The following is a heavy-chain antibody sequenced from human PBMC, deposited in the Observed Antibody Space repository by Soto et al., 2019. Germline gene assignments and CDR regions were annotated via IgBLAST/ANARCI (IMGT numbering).Heavy chain of an antibody. Sequence: GGSLRLSCKGSGYSFTSYWIGWVRQMPGKGLEWMGIIYPGDSDTRYSPSFQGQVTISADKSISTAYLQWSSLKASDTAMYYCARVLYGDSGDYYYYMDVWGKGTTVTVSS. CDR2: IYPGDSDT. CDR3: ARVLYGDSGDYYYYMDV. D-gene: IGHD4-17*01. V-gene: IGHV5-51*01. J-gene: IGHJ6*03. CDR1: GYSFTSYW.